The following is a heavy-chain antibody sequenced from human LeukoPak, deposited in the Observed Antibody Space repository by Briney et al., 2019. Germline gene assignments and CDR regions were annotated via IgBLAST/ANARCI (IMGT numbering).Heavy chain of an antibody. J-gene: IGHJ5*02. CDR2: IYTSGST. V-gene: IGHV4-61*02. CDR1: GGSISSGGYY. Sequence: PSETLSLTCTVSGGSISSGGYYWSWIRQPAGKGLEWIGRIYTSGSTNYNPSLKSRVTISVDTSKNQFSLKLSSVTAADTAVYYCARIAVAGSRRHWWFDPWGQGTLVTVSS. CDR3: ARIAVAGSRRHWWFDP. D-gene: IGHD6-19*01.